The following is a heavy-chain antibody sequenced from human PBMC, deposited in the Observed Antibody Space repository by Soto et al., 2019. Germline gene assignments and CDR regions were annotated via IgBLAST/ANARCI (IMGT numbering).Heavy chain of an antibody. V-gene: IGHV4-39*02. CDR2: VFYTGTT. CDR1: GGSINYNSYY. CDR3: ARLVVVSPVANV. D-gene: IGHD2-2*01. Sequence: SETLSLTCSVSGGSINYNSYYWGWIRQPPGQGLEWIGSVFYTGTTYYSPSLESRVTISVDTSKNSFSLNLTSVTAADTAVYFCARLVVVSPVANVWGQGTLVTVSS. J-gene: IGHJ4*02.